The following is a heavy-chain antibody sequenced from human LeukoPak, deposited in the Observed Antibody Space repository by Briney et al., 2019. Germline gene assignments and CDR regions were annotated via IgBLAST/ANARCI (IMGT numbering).Heavy chain of an antibody. CDR1: GGSISSGGYY. Sequence: SQTLPLTCTVSGGSISSGGYYWSWIRQHPGKGLEWIGYIYYSGSTYYNPSLKSRVTISVDTSKNQFSLKLSSVTAADTAVYYCARELQLGHTGWYFDLWGRGTLVTVSS. D-gene: IGHD1/OR15-1a*01. CDR3: ARELQLGHTGWYFDL. CDR2: IYYSGST. J-gene: IGHJ2*01. V-gene: IGHV4-31*03.